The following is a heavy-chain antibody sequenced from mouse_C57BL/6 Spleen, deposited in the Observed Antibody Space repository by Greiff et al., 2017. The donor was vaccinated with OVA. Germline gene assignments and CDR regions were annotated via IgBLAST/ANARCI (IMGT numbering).Heavy chain of an antibody. CDR1: GYAFTNYL. J-gene: IGHJ3*01. Sequence: QVQLKESGAELVRPGTSVKVSCKASGYAFTNYLIEWVKQRPGQGLEWIGVINPGSGGTNYNEKFKGKATLTADKSSSTAYMQLSSLTSEDSAVYFCARRDYDGAWFAYWGQGTLVTVSA. V-gene: IGHV1-54*01. CDR3: ARRDYDGAWFAY. CDR2: INPGSGGT. D-gene: IGHD2-4*01.